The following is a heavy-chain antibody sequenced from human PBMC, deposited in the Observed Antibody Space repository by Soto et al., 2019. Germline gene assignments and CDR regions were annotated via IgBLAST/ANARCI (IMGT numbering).Heavy chain of an antibody. CDR1: GGSFSGYY. V-gene: IGHV4-34*01. D-gene: IGHD6-19*01. CDR2: INHSGST. CDR3: ARGPEQWLVRTHYYYGMDV. J-gene: IGHJ6*02. Sequence: QVQLQQWGAGLLKPSETLSLTCAVYGGSFSGYYWSWIRQPPGKGLEWIGEINHSGSTNYNPSHKSRVTISVDTSKNQFSLKLSSVTAADTAVYYCARGPEQWLVRTHYYYGMDVWGQGTTVTVSS.